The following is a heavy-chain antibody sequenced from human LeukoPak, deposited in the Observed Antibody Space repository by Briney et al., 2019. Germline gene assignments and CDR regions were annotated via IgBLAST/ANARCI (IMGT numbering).Heavy chain of an antibody. CDR2: ISGSSTTI. CDR1: GFTFSSYS. Sequence: GGSLRLSCAASGFTFSSYSINWVRQAPGKGLEWVSYISGSSTTIYYADSVKGRFTISRDNAKSTLYLQMNSLRAEDTAAYFCARVTVSSSEVIFDYWGQGSLVTVSS. J-gene: IGHJ4*02. CDR3: ARVTVSSSEVIFDY. V-gene: IGHV3-48*04. D-gene: IGHD1-20*01.